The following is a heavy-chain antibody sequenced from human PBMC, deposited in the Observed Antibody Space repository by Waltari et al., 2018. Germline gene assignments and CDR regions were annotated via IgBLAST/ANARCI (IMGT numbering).Heavy chain of an antibody. Sequence: QVQLQESGPGLVKPSETLSLTCTVSGGSISSYYWSWIRQPAGKGLEWIGRSSTRGSTHYNPALTSRVTMSVDTSKNQFSLKLSSVTAADTAVYYCARDSEFFYGMDVWGQGTTVTVSS. D-gene: IGHD3-3*01. V-gene: IGHV4-4*07. CDR1: GGSISSYY. CDR3: ARDSEFFYGMDV. J-gene: IGHJ6*02. CDR2: SSTRGST.